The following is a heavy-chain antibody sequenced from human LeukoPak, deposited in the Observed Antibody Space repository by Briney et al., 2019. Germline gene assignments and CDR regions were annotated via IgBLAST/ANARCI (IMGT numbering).Heavy chain of an antibody. CDR2: INPSGGST. Sequence: ASVTVSCTASGYTFTIYYMHWVRHAPGQGLEWMGIINPSGGSTSYAQKFQGRVTITRDTSTSTVYMELSSLRSEDTAVYYCARDLDGDYALDYWGQGTLVTVSS. V-gene: IGHV1-46*01. J-gene: IGHJ4*02. CDR1: GYTFTIYY. D-gene: IGHD4-17*01. CDR3: ARDLDGDYALDY.